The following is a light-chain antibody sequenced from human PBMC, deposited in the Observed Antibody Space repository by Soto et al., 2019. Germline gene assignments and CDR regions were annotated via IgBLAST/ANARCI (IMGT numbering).Light chain of an antibody. CDR3: QQYNNWWT. CDR1: QSINSN. J-gene: IGKJ1*01. CDR2: GAS. Sequence: EIVMTQSPATLSVSPGERATLSCRASQSINSNLAWYQQKPGQTPRLLIYGASTRATGIPARFSGSWSGTDCTLTISSLQSEDFAVYYCQQYNNWWTFGQGTKVEIK. V-gene: IGKV3-15*01.